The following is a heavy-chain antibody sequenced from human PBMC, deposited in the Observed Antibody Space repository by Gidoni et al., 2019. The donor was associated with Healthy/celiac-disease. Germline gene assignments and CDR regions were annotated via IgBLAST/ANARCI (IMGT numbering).Heavy chain of an antibody. CDR2: IKSKTNGRTT. CDR1: GFTFRNAW. V-gene: IGHV3-15*01. CDR3: TTLFFMRVYARSNWFDP. D-gene: IGHD2-8*01. J-gene: IGHJ5*02. Sequence: EVQLVESGGGLVKPGGSLRRSCAASGFTFRNAWMSWGSQAPGKGLEWVGRIKSKTNGRTTDYAAPVKGRFTISRDDSRNTLYLQMNSLKTEDTAVYYCTTLFFMRVYARSNWFDPWGQGTLVTVSS.